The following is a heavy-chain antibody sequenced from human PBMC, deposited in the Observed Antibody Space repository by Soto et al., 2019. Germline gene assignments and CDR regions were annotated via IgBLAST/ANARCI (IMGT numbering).Heavy chain of an antibody. J-gene: IGHJ6*02. CDR2: IDPSDSYT. Sequence: PGESLKISCKGSGYSFTSYWISWVRQMPGKGLEWMGRIDPSDSYTNYSPSFQGHVTISADKSISTAYLQWSSLKASDTAMYYCARGGYSSGWYHDFWTYYYYGMDVWGQGTTVTVSS. CDR1: GYSFTSYW. CDR3: ARGGYSSGWYHDFWTYYYYGMDV. D-gene: IGHD6-19*01. V-gene: IGHV5-10-1*01.